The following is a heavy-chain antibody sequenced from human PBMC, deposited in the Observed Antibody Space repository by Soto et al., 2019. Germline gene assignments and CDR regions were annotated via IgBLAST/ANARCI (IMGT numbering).Heavy chain of an antibody. CDR3: AREASAVISLDY. D-gene: IGHD3-16*02. CDR2: FNPNSGDT. Sequence: ASVKVSCKASGYTFSAYSMHWVQQAPGQELEWVGWFNPNSGDTIYAQKFQGSVTLTRDTSISTAYMELYGLRVDDTAVYFCAREASAVISLDYWGHGTLVTVSS. V-gene: IGHV1-2*02. CDR1: GYTFSAYS. J-gene: IGHJ4*01.